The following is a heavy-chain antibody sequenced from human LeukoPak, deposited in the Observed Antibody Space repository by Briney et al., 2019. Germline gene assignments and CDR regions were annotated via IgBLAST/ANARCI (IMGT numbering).Heavy chain of an antibody. V-gene: IGHV3-74*01. CDR3: ARSPLRYFDWLLPYGMDA. CDR2: INSDGSST. Sequence: PGGSLRLSCAASGFTFSSYWMHWVRQAPGKGLVWVSRINSDGSSTSYADSVKGRFTISRDNAKSSLYLQMNSLRAEDTAVYYCARSPLRYFDWLLPYGMDAWGQGTTVTVSS. J-gene: IGHJ6*02. CDR1: GFTFSSYW. D-gene: IGHD3-9*01.